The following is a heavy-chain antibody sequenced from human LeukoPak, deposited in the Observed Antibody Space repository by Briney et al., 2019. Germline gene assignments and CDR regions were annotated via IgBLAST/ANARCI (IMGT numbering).Heavy chain of an antibody. J-gene: IGHJ6*03. V-gene: IGHV1-2*02. CDR1: GYTFTGYY. CDR3: ARDTYSGYYYYYMDV. Sequence: ASVKVSCKASGYTFTGYYMHWVRQAPGQGLEWMGWINPNSGGTNYAQKFQGRVTMTRDTSISTAYMELSRLRSDDTAVYYCARDTYSGYYYYYMDVWGKGTTVTVSS. D-gene: IGHD6-13*01. CDR2: INPNSGGT.